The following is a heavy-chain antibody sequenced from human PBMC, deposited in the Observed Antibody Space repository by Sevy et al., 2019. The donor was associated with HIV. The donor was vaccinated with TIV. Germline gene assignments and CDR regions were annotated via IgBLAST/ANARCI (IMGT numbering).Heavy chain of an antibody. CDR1: GFTFSTYW. V-gene: IGHV3-7*03. Sequence: GGSLRLSCAASGFTFSTYWMSWVRQAPGKGLEWVDNIKKDGSEKYYVDSVKGRFTISRDNAKNSLYLQMNSLRAEDTPVYYCARDCSSSSCLWGMDVWGQGTTVTVSS. J-gene: IGHJ6*02. CDR3: ARDCSSSSCLWGMDV. CDR2: IKKDGSEK. D-gene: IGHD2-2*01.